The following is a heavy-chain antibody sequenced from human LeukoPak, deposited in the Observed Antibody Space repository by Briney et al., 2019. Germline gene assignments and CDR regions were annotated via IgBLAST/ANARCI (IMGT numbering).Heavy chain of an antibody. CDR2: VSGSGGST. J-gene: IGHJ4*02. CDR3: ATSAWWNARKDFDY. D-gene: IGHD1-1*01. Sequence: GGXXRLSCAASGFTFSSYAMSWVRQAPGKGLEWVSAVSGSGGSTYYADSVKGRLTISRDNSKNTLYLQMNSLRAEDTAVYYCATSAWWNARKDFDYWGQGTLVTVSS. V-gene: IGHV3-23*01. CDR1: GFTFSSYA.